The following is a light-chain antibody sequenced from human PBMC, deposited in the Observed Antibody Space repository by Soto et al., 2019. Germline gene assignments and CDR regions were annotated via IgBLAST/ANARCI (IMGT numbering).Light chain of an antibody. CDR3: MQALQAPYT. Sequence: DIVMTQSPLSLPVTPGEPASISCRSSQSLLHSNGYNYLDWYLQKPGQSPQLRIHLGSNRDSGVPDRFSGSGSGTDFTLKISRVEADDVGVYYCMQALQAPYTFGQGTKLEIK. V-gene: IGKV2-28*01. J-gene: IGKJ2*01. CDR1: QSLLHSNGYNY. CDR2: LGS.